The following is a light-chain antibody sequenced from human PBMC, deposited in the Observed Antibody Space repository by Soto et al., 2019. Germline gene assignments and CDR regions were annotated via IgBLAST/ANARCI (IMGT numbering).Light chain of an antibody. Sequence: DIQMTQSPSTLSASVGDRVTIACRASQTINNWLAWYQQKPGKAPKLLIYHVSTLASGVPSRFSGSGSGTEFTLTISSLQPDDIATYYCQQYNTFSTFGQGTKVEIK. V-gene: IGKV1-5*01. J-gene: IGKJ1*01. CDR2: HVS. CDR3: QQYNTFST. CDR1: QTINNW.